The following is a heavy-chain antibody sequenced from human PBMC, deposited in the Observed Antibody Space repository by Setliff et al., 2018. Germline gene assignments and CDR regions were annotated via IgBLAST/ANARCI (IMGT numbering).Heavy chain of an antibody. CDR3: ARHSGRYYVPGTFDS. D-gene: IGHD3-22*01. CDR1: GDSFRSYQ. J-gene: IGHJ4*02. V-gene: IGHV1-69*13. Sequence: GASVKVSCKASGDSFRSYQIIWVRQAPGQGLELMGGIIPAFTTANYAANFNDRLSITADESTSTAYMELSNLRSDDTAIYFCARHSGRYYVPGTFDSWGQGTLVTVSS. CDR2: IIPAFTTA.